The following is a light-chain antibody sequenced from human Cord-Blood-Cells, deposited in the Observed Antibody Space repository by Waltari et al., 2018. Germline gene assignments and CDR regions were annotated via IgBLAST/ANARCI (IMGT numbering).Light chain of an antibody. Sequence: QLVLTQSPSASASLGASVKLTCTLSSGHSSYAIAWHQQRPEKGPRYFMKLNSDGSHSKGDGIPDRFSGSSSGAERYLTVSSLQSEDEADYYCQTWGTGTWVFGGGTKLTVL. J-gene: IGLJ3*02. CDR2: LNSDGSH. CDR1: SGHSSYA. CDR3: QTWGTGTWV. V-gene: IGLV4-69*01.